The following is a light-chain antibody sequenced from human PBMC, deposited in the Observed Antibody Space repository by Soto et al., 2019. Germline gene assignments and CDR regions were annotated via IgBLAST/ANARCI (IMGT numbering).Light chain of an antibody. J-gene: IGLJ1*01. V-gene: IGLV1-40*01. CDR2: GNN. CDR3: QSFDSSLSGYV. Sequence: QSVLTQPPSVSGAPGQRVTISCTGGSSNIGAGYNVHWYQQLPGTAPQLLIYGNNNRPSGVPDRFSVSKSGTSASLAITGLQTEDEAEYYCQSFDSSLSGYVFGTGTKLTVL. CDR1: SSNIGAGYN.